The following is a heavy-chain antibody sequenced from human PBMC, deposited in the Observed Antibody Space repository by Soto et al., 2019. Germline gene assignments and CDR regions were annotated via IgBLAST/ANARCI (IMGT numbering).Heavy chain of an antibody. D-gene: IGHD6-6*01. CDR3: ARVAYSSSMYYFDY. V-gene: IGHV4-59*01. J-gene: IGHJ4*02. CDR1: GGSISSYY. CDR2: IYYSGSA. Sequence: SETLSLTCTVSGGSISSYYWSWIRQPPGKGLEWIGYIYYSGSANYNPSLKSRVTISVDTSKNQFSLKLSSVTAADTAVYYCARVAYSSSMYYFDYWGQGPLVTVSS.